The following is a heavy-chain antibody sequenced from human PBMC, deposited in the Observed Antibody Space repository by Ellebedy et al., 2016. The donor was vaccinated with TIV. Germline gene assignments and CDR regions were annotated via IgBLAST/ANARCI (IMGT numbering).Heavy chain of an antibody. CDR1: GFTFSSYW. J-gene: IGHJ3*01. D-gene: IGHD4-17*01. Sequence: GGSLRLSCAASGFTFSSYWMSWVRQAPGKGLEWVANIHQDGSEKYYVDSVKGRFTISRDNAKNSLYLQMNGLGADDTAVYYCVTDGSYGDYRPPTHAFEFWGQGTMVTASS. CDR2: IHQDGSEK. V-gene: IGHV3-7*01. CDR3: VTDGSYGDYRPPTHAFEF.